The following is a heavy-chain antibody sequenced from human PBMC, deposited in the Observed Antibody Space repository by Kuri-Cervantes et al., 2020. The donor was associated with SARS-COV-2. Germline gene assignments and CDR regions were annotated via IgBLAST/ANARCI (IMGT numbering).Heavy chain of an antibody. D-gene: IGHD2-15*01. CDR2: IYYSGST. CDR3: AREVLQGIVVVVAAKEVVGAFDI. J-gene: IGHJ3*02. V-gene: IGHV4-31*01. Sequence: SETRSPTCTVSGGSISSVGYYWSWLRQHPGRGLEWIGYIYYSGSTYYNPSLKSPFTISVAPSKHQFSVKLSSVTAADTAVYYCAREVLQGIVVVVAAKEVVGAFDIWGQGTMVTVSS. CDR1: GGSISSVGYY.